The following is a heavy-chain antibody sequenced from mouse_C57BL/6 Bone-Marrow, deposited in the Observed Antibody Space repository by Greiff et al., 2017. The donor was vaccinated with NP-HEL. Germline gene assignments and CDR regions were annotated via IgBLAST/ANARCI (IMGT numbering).Heavy chain of an antibody. CDR1: GYTFTSYW. V-gene: IGHV1-55*01. J-gene: IGHJ3*01. D-gene: IGHD2-3*01. Sequence: QVQLQQPGAELVKPGASVKMSCKASGYTFTSYWITWVKQRPGQGLEWIGDIYPGSGSTNYNEKFKSKATLTVDTSSSTAYMQLSSLTSEDSAVYYCARRWLLSPWFAYWGQGTLVTVSA. CDR3: ARRWLLSPWFAY. CDR2: IYPGSGST.